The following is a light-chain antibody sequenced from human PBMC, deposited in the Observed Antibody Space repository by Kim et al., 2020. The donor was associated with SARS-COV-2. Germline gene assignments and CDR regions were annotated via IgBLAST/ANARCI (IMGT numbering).Light chain of an antibody. CDR1: SSRTCY. Sequence: ALGRTVRMTRQEDSSRTCYATCYQQKTAQPPILVIYGKNNRPPAITHGCSGSSTGNTASLTAIGAQAVDEADYYCNTPHNSDDHVVFGGGTKLTVL. V-gene: IGLV3-19*01. J-gene: IGLJ2*01. CDR3: NTPHNSDDHVV. CDR2: GKN.